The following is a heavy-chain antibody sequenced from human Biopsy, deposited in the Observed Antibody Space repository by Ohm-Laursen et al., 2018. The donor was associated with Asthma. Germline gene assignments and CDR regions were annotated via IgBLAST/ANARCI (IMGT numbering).Heavy chain of an antibody. V-gene: IGHV1-24*01. CDR2: HDHEEGGT. J-gene: IGHJ4*02. CDR3: ASDFPKDYVRYNFQF. CDR1: GYSLTDLS. D-gene: IGHD4-17*01. Sequence: ATVEISCKISGYSLTDLSMHWVRQAPGQGLEWMGGHDHEEGGTVNARRFQGRVTMTEDTSTDTAYMELSSLSSDDTAVYYCASDFPKDYVRYNFQFWGQGTLVTVSS.